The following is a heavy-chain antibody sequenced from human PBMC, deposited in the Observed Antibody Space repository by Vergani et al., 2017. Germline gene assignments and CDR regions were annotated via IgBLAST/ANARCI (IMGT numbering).Heavy chain of an antibody. Sequence: QVQLQESGPGLVKPSQTLSLTCTVSGGSISSGGYYWSWIRQHPGKGLEWIGCIYYSGGTYYNPSLKSRVTISVDTSKNQFSLKLSSVTAADTAVYYCAREQVVLVPAAIHWGWFDPWGQGTLVTVSS. D-gene: IGHD2-2*02. CDR3: AREQVVLVPAAIHWGWFDP. CDR2: IYYSGGT. V-gene: IGHV4-31*03. J-gene: IGHJ5*02. CDR1: GGSISSGGYY.